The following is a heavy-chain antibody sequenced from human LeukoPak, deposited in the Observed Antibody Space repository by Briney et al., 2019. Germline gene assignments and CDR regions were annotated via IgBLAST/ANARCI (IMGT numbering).Heavy chain of an antibody. Sequence: PGGSLRLSCAASGFTFTDYAIYWVRQAPGRGLEWVSGISDYGRTTYYADSVKGRFTISRDNSKNTLYLQMNSLRAEDTAIYYCAKDLSSWNDYWGQGTLVTVSS. V-gene: IGHV3-23*01. D-gene: IGHD6-13*01. CDR1: GFTFTDYA. J-gene: IGHJ4*02. CDR3: AKDLSSWNDY. CDR2: ISDYGRTT.